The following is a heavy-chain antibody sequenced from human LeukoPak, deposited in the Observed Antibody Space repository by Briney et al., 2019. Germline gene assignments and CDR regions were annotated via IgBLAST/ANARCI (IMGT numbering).Heavy chain of an antibody. CDR3: ARAGWDTAMVHFDY. D-gene: IGHD5-18*01. CDR1: GFTFDDFA. CDR2: ISWNSGSI. J-gene: IGHJ4*02. V-gene: IGHV3-9*01. Sequence: GGSLRLSCAASGFTFDDFAMHWVRQAPGKGLGWDSGISWNSGSIGYADSVKGRFTISRDNAKNSLYLQMNSLRAEDTALYYCARAGWDTAMVHFDYWGQGTLVTISS.